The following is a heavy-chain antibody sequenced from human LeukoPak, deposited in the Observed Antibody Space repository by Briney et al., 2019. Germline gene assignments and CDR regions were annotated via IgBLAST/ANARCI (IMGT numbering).Heavy chain of an antibody. V-gene: IGHV3-43*02. CDR3: AGRRVLDASFDY. CDR2: ISGDGGST. CDR1: GFTFDDYA. J-gene: IGHJ4*02. D-gene: IGHD3-16*01. Sequence: PGGSLRLSCAASGFTFDDYAMHWVRQAPGKGLEWVSLISGDGGSTYYADSVKGRFTISRDNSKNTLFLQMNHLRAEDTAVYYCAGRRVLDASFDYWGQGTLVTVSS.